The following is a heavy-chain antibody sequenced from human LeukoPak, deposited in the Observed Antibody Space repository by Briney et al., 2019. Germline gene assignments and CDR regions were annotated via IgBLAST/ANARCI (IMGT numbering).Heavy chain of an antibody. J-gene: IGHJ5*02. CDR2: ISGSGGRK. Sequence: GGSLRLSCAASGFTFSSYAMSWVRQAPGKGLEWVSAISGSGGRKYYAHSVKGRFTLSRDNSKNPLYLQMNSLRPEDTAVYYCAKDRFDPWGQGTLVTVSS. CDR3: AKDRFDP. V-gene: IGHV3-23*01. CDR1: GFTFSSYA.